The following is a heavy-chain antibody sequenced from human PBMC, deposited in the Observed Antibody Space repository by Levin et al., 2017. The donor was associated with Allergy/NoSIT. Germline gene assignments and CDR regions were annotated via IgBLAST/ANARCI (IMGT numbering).Heavy chain of an antibody. Sequence: KASGPTLVKPTQTLTLTCTFSGFSLSNSGVGVGWIRQPPGKALEWLAHIYWHDAKYYSPPLKSRLTITKDTSNNQVVLRMTNMDPVDTATYYCAHLSGGYGYSFDYWGQGTLVTVSS. V-gene: IGHV2-5*01. CDR1: GFSLSNSGVG. CDR2: IYWHDAK. J-gene: IGHJ4*02. D-gene: IGHD5-18*01. CDR3: AHLSGGYGYSFDY.